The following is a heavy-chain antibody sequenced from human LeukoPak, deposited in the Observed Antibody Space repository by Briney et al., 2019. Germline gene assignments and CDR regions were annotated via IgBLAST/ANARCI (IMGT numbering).Heavy chain of an antibody. Sequence: ASVKVSCKASGDTFANYYIHWVRQAPGQGLEWMGIINPSGSSTSYAQKFQGRVTMTRDTSTSTVNMELSNLRSEDTAVYYCAREGFYGRELFPAFDYWGQGTLVTVSS. J-gene: IGHJ4*02. V-gene: IGHV1-46*01. CDR1: GDTFANYY. CDR3: AREGFYGRELFPAFDY. CDR2: INPSGSST. D-gene: IGHD3-10*01.